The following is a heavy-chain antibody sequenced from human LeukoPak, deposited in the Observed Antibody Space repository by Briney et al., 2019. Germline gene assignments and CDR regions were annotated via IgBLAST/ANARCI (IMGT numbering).Heavy chain of an antibody. CDR3: ARAHRYDGRGYYFDY. V-gene: IGHV4-30-4*08. CDR1: GGSFSGYY. D-gene: IGHD3-16*02. J-gene: IGHJ4*02. CDR2: IYYSGST. Sequence: SETLSLTCAVYGGSFSGYYWSWIRQPPGKGLEWIGYIYYSGSTYYNPSLKSRVTISVDTSKNQFSLKLSSVTAADTAVYYCARAHRYDGRGYYFDYWGQGTLVTVSS.